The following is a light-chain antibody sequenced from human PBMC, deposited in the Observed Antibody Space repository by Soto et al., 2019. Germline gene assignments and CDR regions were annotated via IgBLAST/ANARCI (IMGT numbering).Light chain of an antibody. V-gene: IGKV3-11*02. CDR1: QSVGRY. CDR3: QYHTDWPPYT. CDR2: DSS. Sequence: EMVLTQSPATLSLSPGDRATLSCRASQSVGRYLAWYQQRPGQAPRLLIYDSSNRVTGIPARFSGNGSGRDFTRTISSLEPEDFAVYDGQYHTDWPPYTFGQGTTLEI. J-gene: IGKJ2*01.